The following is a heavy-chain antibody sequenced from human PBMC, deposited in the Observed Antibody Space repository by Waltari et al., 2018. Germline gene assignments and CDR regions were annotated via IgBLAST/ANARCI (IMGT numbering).Heavy chain of an antibody. CDR2: MYYSART. J-gene: IGHJ4*02. V-gene: IGHV4-39*01. Sequence: QLQLQESGPGLVKASETLSLTCTVSGDSISSSSYYWGWVRQPPGKGLEWIGHMYYSARTSDHPSPKSHVTLSGDTSKCQFSLKRMCVTGADTFMYYCVRHARTTSGGKHFDHWGQGMLVTVSP. CDR3: VRHARTTSGGKHFDH. D-gene: IGHD2-15*01. CDR1: GDSISSSSYY.